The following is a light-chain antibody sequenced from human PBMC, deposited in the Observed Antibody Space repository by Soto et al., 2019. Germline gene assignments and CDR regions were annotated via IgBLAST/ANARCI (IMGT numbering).Light chain of an antibody. J-gene: IGKJ1*01. CDR1: QSVTNN. V-gene: IGKV3-15*01. CDR3: QQYNNWPPT. Sequence: VLTQSPGTLSLSPGDRATLSCRATQSVTNNLAWYQQKPGQAPRLLIYGASTRAAGIPARFSGSGSGTEFTLTISSLQSEDFAVYYCQQYNNWPPTFGQGTKVDIK. CDR2: GAS.